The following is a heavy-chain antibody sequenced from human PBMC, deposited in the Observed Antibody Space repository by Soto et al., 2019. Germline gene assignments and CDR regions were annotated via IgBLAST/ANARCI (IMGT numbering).Heavy chain of an antibody. D-gene: IGHD3-16*01. CDR3: AREMYTTRGSPFDY. Sequence: ASVKVSCTASGYPFTSYYVHWVRRAPGQGLGCRVFINPSSDSTTHAWKCQGRVTMTRDTSTRTVYMEVSSLRSEDTAVYYCAREMYTTRGSPFDYWG. CDR1: GYPFTSYY. V-gene: IGHV1-46*01. J-gene: IGHJ4*01. CDR2: INPSSDST.